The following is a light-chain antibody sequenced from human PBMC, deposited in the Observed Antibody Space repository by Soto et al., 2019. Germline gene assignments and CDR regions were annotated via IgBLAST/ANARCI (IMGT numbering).Light chain of an antibody. V-gene: IGLV2-14*01. CDR1: SSDVGGYKY. CDR3: SSYTRSSKVL. CDR2: EVS. Sequence: QSALTQPASVSGSPGQSITISCTGTSSDVGGYKYVSWYQQHPGKAPKLMIYEVSHRPSGVSNRFSGSKSGNTASLTISGLQAEDEADYYCSSYTRSSKVLFGGGTKVTVL. J-gene: IGLJ2*01.